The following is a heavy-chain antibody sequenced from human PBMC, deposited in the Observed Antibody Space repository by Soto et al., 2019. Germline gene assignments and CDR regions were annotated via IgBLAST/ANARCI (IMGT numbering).Heavy chain of an antibody. J-gene: IGHJ6*02. D-gene: IGHD3-10*01. CDR2: ISAYNDCT. Sequence: QVQLVQSGAEVKKPGSSVKVSCKASGYTFISYGISWVRQAPGQGLEWMGWISAYNDCTNYAQKLQGRVTMTTDTSTRIAYLELRSLRSDDTAVYYCAREGYYSGSGSYSPPRYYGMDVWGQGTTVTVSS. CDR3: AREGYYSGSGSYSPPRYYGMDV. V-gene: IGHV1-18*01. CDR1: GYTFISYG.